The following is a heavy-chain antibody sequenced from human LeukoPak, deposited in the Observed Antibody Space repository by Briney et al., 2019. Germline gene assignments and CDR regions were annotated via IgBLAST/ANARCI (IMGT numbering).Heavy chain of an antibody. CDR2: ISGSVGST. V-gene: IGHV3-23*01. J-gene: IGHJ5*02. CDR1: GFTFSSYA. Sequence: GGSLRLSCAASGFTFSSYAMSWVRQAPGKGLEWVSAISGSVGSTYYADSVKGRFTISRDNSKNTLYLQMNSLRAEDTAVYYCAERLYDFWSGYYPNWFDPWGQGTLVTVSS. D-gene: IGHD3-3*01. CDR3: AERLYDFWSGYYPNWFDP.